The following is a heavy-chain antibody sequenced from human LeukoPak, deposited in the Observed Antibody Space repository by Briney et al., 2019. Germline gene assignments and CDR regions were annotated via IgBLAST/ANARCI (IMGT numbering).Heavy chain of an antibody. J-gene: IGHJ4*02. D-gene: IGHD6-19*01. CDR1: GFTFSAYS. V-gene: IGHV3-23*01. CDR2: ILRNGDST. CDR3: ARDSSAWSRDY. Sequence: GGSLRLSCAASGFTFSAYSMTWVRQAPGKGLEWVSTILRNGDSTFYADYVRGRFSISRDNSKNTLYLHMNSLRADDTAIYFCARDSSAWSRDYWGQGTLVTVSS.